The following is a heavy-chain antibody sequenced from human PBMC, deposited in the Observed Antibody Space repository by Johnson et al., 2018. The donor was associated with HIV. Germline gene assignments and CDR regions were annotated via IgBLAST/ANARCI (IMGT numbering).Heavy chain of an antibody. D-gene: IGHD4-11*01. Sequence: VQLVESGGGVVQPGRSLRLSCAASGFTVSSNYMSWVRQAPGKGLEWVSVIYSGGSTYYADSVKGRFTISRDNAKNTLYLQMNSLRAEDTAVYFCARGGLYIQFLAFDAFDIWGQGTMVTVSS. CDR1: GFTVSSNY. V-gene: IGHV3-66*01. J-gene: IGHJ3*02. CDR2: IYSGGST. CDR3: ARGGLYIQFLAFDAFDI.